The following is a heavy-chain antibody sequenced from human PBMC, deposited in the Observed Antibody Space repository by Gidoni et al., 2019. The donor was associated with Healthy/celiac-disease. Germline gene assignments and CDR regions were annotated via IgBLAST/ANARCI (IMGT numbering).Heavy chain of an antibody. CDR2: ISGSGGST. J-gene: IGHJ3*02. CDR3: AKAAVVVITSDAFDI. D-gene: IGHD3-22*01. Sequence: SESAISGSGGSTYYADSVKGRFTISRDNSKNTLYLQMNSLRAEDTAVYYCAKAAVVVITSDAFDIWGQGTMVTVSS. V-gene: IGHV3-23*01.